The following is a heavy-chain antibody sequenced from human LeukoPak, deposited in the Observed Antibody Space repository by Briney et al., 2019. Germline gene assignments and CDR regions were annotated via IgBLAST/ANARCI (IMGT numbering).Heavy chain of an antibody. Sequence: PVGSLRLSCAASGFTFSSYEMNWVRQAPGKGLEWVSYISSSGSTIYYADSVKGRFTISRDNAKNSLYLQMNSLRAEDTAVYYCARDYWMATIRYFDYWGQGTLVTVSS. CDR2: ISSSGSTI. V-gene: IGHV3-48*03. J-gene: IGHJ4*02. CDR3: ARDYWMATIRYFDY. CDR1: GFTFSSYE. D-gene: IGHD5-24*01.